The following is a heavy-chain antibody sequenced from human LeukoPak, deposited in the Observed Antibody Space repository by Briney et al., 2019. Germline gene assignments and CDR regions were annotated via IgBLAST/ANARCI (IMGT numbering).Heavy chain of an antibody. V-gene: IGHV3-7*01. D-gene: IGHD6-6*01. CDR1: GFTFSSYW. CDR2: IKQDGSEK. CDR3: ARAQGSSSSPYYYYYMDV. Sequence: GGSLRLSCAASGFTFSSYWMSWVRQAPGKGLEWVANIKQDGSEKYYVDSVKGRFTISRDNAKNSLYLQMNSLRAEDTAVYFCARAQGSSSSPYYYYYMDVWGKGTTVTVSS. J-gene: IGHJ6*03.